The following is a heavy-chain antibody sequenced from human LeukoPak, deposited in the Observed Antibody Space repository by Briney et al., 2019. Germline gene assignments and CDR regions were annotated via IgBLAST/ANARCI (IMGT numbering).Heavy chain of an antibody. Sequence: SVKVSCKASGGTFSSYAISWVRQAPGQGLEWMGGIIPIFGTANYAQKFQGRVTITTDESTSTAYMELSSLRSEDTAVYHCARGYCSSTSCYPGAFDIWGQGTMVTVSS. CDR3: ARGYCSSTSCYPGAFDI. J-gene: IGHJ3*02. CDR2: IIPIFGTA. D-gene: IGHD2-2*01. V-gene: IGHV1-69*05. CDR1: GGTFSSYA.